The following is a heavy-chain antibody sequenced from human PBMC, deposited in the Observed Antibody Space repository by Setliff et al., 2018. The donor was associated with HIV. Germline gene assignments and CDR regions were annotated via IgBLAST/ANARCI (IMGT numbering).Heavy chain of an antibody. CDR1: GASISSGGYY. V-gene: IGHV4-31*03. CDR2: IYYSGST. D-gene: IGHD3-10*01. Sequence: SETLSLTCTVSGASISSGGYYWSWIRQHPGKGLEWIGYIYYSGSTYYNPSLKSRVSMSVDTSENQFSLKLSSVTATDTAVYYCSREKTTLVRGVIISQIFDYWGQGKLVTVSS. CDR3: SREKTTLVRGVIISQIFDY. J-gene: IGHJ4*02.